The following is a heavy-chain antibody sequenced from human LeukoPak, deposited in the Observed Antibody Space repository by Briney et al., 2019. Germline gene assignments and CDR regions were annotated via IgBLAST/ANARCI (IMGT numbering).Heavy chain of an antibody. J-gene: IGHJ4*02. Sequence: PGGSLRLSCAASGFTFSSYAMSWVRQAPGKGLEWVSAISGSGGSTYYADSVKGRFTISRDNSKNTLYLQMDSLRAEDTAVYYCARYCSGGCYSGVDYWGQGTLVTVPS. D-gene: IGHD2-15*01. CDR1: GFTFSSYA. V-gene: IGHV3-23*01. CDR2: ISGSGGST. CDR3: ARYCSGGCYSGVDY.